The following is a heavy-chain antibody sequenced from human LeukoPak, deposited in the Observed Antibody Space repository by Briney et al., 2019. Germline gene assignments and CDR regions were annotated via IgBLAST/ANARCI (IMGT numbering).Heavy chain of an antibody. CDR3: ATLLDYTGERGYFYGMDV. V-gene: IGHV3-23*01. J-gene: IGHJ6*02. Sequence: GGSLRLPCAASGLTLSRHAVSWVRQTPGKGLEWVSVITVTGGTDYADSVTGRFSISRDNSKNAVFLQMSSLRAEDTAVYHCATLLDYTGERGYFYGMDVWGQGTTVTVSS. CDR2: ITVTGGT. D-gene: IGHD3-16*01. CDR1: GLTLSRHA.